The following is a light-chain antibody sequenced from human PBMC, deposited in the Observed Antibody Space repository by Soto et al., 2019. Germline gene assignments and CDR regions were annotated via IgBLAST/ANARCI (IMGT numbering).Light chain of an antibody. V-gene: IGLV2-14*01. CDR1: SSDVGAYDY. CDR2: EVT. J-gene: IGLJ1*01. Sequence: QSVLTQPASVSGSPGQSITISCTGTSSDVGAYDYVSWYQQHPGKAPKFMIYEVTNRPPGVSHRFSGSKSGNTASLTISGLQAEDEAHYYCSSYTSTSTYVFGTGTKVTVL. CDR3: SSYTSTSTYV.